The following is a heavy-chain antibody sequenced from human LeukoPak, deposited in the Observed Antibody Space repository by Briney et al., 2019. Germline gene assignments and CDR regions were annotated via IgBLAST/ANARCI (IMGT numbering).Heavy chain of an antibody. Sequence: GGPLRLSCAASGFTFSDHYMDWVRQAPGKGLEWVGRTRNKANSYTTEYAASVKGRFTISRDDSKNSLYLQMNSLKTEDTAVYYCARVLGYYDSSGYYYVGYFDYWGQGTLVTVSS. J-gene: IGHJ4*02. CDR1: GFTFSDHY. V-gene: IGHV3-72*01. D-gene: IGHD3-22*01. CDR2: TRNKANSYTT. CDR3: ARVLGYYDSSGYYYVGYFDY.